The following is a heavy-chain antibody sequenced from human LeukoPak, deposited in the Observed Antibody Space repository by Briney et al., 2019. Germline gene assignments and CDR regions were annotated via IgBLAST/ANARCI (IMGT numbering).Heavy chain of an antibody. J-gene: IGHJ4*02. V-gene: IGHV3-48*04. CDR2: IGISSGPL. Sequence: GGSLRLSCAASGFTFNNYAMNWVRQAPGGRLEWVSFIGISSGPLLYADSVKGRFTISRDNAKASVYLQMNRLRAEDTAVYYCARAKGYTSSYSFDYWGQGILVTVSS. CDR3: ARAKGYTSSYSFDY. CDR1: GFTFNNYA. D-gene: IGHD3-10*01.